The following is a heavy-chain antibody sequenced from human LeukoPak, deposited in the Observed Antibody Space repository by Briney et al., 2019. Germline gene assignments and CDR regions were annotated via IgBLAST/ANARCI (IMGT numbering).Heavy chain of an antibody. CDR2: ISGNGGST. CDR1: GFNFSRYP. J-gene: IGHJ4*02. V-gene: IGHV3-64D*09. Sequence: PGGSLRLSCSASGFNFSRYPMHWVRQAPGKGLEYVSAISGNGGSTYYADSVKGRFTISRDNSKNTLYLQMSSLRTEDTAIYYCVKAQYDFWSGLDYWGQGTLVTVSS. CDR3: VKAQYDFWSGLDY. D-gene: IGHD3-3*01.